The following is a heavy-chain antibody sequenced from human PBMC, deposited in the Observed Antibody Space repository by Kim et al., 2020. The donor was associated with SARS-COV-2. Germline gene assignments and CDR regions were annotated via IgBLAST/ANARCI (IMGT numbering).Heavy chain of an antibody. V-gene: IGHV5-10-1*01. CDR1: GYSFSTYW. CDR2: IDTSDSST. Sequence: GESLKISCDASGYSFSTYWITWVRQVPGKGLEWMGRIDTSDSSTHYSPSFQGHVTISADRSITTAYLQWNSLKSSDTATYYCARLFMADYNFGSGSRFDYWGQGTLVTVSS. D-gene: IGHD3-10*01. CDR3: ARLFMADYNFGSGSRFDY. J-gene: IGHJ4*02.